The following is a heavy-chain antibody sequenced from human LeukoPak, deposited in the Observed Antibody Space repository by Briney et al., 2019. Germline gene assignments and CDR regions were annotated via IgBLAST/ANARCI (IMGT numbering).Heavy chain of an antibody. Sequence: GGSLSLSATASGFTFGDYAMSWVPQAPGQGLVRLGFIRSKAYGGTTEYAASEKGRFAISRDDSKSIAYLQMNSLKTEDTAVYYCTRDQEQWLVPYYFDYWGQGTLVTVSS. V-gene: IGHV3-49*04. CDR3: TRDQEQWLVPYYFDY. CDR1: GFTFGDYA. J-gene: IGHJ4*02. CDR2: IRSKAYGGTT. D-gene: IGHD6-19*01.